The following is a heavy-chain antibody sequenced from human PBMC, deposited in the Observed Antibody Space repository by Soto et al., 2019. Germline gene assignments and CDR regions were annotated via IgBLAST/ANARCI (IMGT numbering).Heavy chain of an antibody. V-gene: IGHV3-33*01. Sequence: GGSLRLSCAASGFTFSSYGMHWVRQASGKGLEWVAVIWYDGSNKYYADSVKGRFTISRDNSKNTLYLQMNSLRAEDTAVYYCARSDTAMAIDYWGQGTLVTVSS. CDR3: ARSDTAMAIDY. CDR1: GFTFSSYG. D-gene: IGHD5-18*01. J-gene: IGHJ4*02. CDR2: IWYDGSNK.